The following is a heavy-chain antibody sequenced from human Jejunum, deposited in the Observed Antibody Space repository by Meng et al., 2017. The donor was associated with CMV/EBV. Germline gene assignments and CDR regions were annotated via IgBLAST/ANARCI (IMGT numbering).Heavy chain of an antibody. CDR1: GLTFSRDS. CDR3: ARDLWEGFDY. D-gene: IGHD1-26*01. J-gene: IGHJ4*02. CDR2: ITKSSSNT. V-gene: IGHV3-21*01. Sequence: WAAAGLTFSRDSMNWARQAPVQGLEWVSSITKSSSNTYDADSVKGRFTISRDNAKNSLYLQMNSLRAEDTAVYYCARDLWEGFDYWGQGTLVTVSS.